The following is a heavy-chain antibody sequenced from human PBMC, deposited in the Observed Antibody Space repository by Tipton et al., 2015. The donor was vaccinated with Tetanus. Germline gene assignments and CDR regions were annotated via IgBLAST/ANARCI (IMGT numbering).Heavy chain of an antibody. J-gene: IGHJ4*02. CDR1: GGLISTGGYS. CDR2: IYHSGST. V-gene: IGHV4-30-2*01. Sequence: TLSLTCAVSGGLISTGGYSWSWFRQPPGKGLEWIGYIYHSGSTYYNPSPKSRVTISVNMAKKHFSLKLSSVTAADTAVYYCARSIAAASVWPFDYWGQGTQVTVSS. D-gene: IGHD2-2*01. CDR3: ARSIAAASVWPFDY.